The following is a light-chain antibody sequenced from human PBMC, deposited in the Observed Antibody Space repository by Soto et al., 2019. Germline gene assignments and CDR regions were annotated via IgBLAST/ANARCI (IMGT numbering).Light chain of an antibody. CDR1: NIESKS. CDR2: DDS. J-gene: IGLJ1*01. Sequence: SYELTQPPSVSVAPGQTARITCGGNNIESKSVHWYQQKPGQAPVLVVYDDSDRPSGIPERFSGSTSGNTATLTISRVEAGDEADYYCQVWDSSSDLLYVFGTGTKLTVL. CDR3: QVWDSSSDLLYV. V-gene: IGLV3-21*02.